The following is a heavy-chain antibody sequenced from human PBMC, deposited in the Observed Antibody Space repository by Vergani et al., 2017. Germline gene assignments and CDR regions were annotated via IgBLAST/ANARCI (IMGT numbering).Heavy chain of an antibody. CDR2: IYHGDSNT. V-gene: IGHV5-51*01. D-gene: IGHD2-21*02. J-gene: IGHJ5*02. CDR3: ARHPYTPLCTAIDCPRWFDP. CDR1: GYTFTNYW. Sequence: EVQLVQSGAEVKKPGESLKISCQGSGYTFTNYWIGWVRQMPGKSLEWMGVIYHGDSNTRYSPSFRGRVTISADKSINTAYLQWSSLEASDTAMYYCARHPYTPLCTAIDCPRWFDPWGQGTLVAVSS.